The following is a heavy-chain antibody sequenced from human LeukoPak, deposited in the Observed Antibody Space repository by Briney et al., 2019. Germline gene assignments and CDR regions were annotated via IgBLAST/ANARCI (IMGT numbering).Heavy chain of an antibody. D-gene: IGHD3-10*01. V-gene: IGHV4-59*01. CDR3: ARQGRGRGSKGIDY. Sequence: SETLSLTCTVSGGSISSYYWSWIRQPPGKGPEYIGYIYYSGSTNYNPSLKSRVTISLDTSKNQFSLKLASVTAADTAVYYCARQGRGRGSKGIDYWGQGTLVTVSS. CDR1: GGSISSYY. CDR2: IYYSGST. J-gene: IGHJ4*02.